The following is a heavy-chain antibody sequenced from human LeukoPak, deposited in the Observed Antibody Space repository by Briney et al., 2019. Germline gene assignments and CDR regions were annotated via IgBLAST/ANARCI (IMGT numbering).Heavy chain of an antibody. V-gene: IGHV4-30-4*01. CDR1: GGSISSGDYY. CDR3: ARDQCSSTSCQLQNWFDP. J-gene: IGHJ5*02. Sequence: PSQTLSLTCTVSGGSISSGDYYWSWIRQPPGKGLEWIGYIYYSGSTYYNPSLKSRVTISVDTSKNQFSLKLSSVTAADTAVYYCARDQCSSTSCQLQNWFDPWGQGTLVTVSS. D-gene: IGHD2-2*01. CDR2: IYYSGST.